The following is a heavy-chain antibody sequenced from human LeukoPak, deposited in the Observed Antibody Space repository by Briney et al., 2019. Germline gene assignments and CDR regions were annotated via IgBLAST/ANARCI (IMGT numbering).Heavy chain of an antibody. CDR1: GYTFTTYY. V-gene: IGHV1-46*01. Sequence: AASVKVSCKASGYTFTTYYIHWVRQAPGQGLEWMGIINPSGGSTSNAQKFQGRVTMTRDTSTSTVYLELSSLRSEDTAVYYCARSSDHGDHIDYWGQGTLVTVSS. D-gene: IGHD4-17*01. J-gene: IGHJ4*02. CDR2: INPSGGST. CDR3: ARSSDHGDHIDY.